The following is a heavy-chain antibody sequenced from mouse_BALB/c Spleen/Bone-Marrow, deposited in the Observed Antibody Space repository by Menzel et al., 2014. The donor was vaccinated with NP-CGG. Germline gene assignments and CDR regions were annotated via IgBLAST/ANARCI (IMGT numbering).Heavy chain of an antibody. CDR3: ARSPGYWYFDV. J-gene: IGHJ1*01. CDR2: INPSNGGT. Sequence: VQLQQSGAELVRPGVSVKLSCEASGYTFTSYWVHWIKQRPEQGLERIGEINPSNGGTNHNEKFKSKATLTVDKSSNTAYIQLSSLTSEDSAVYYCARSPGYWYFDVWGAGTTVTVSS. CDR1: GYTFTSYW. V-gene: IGHV1S81*02.